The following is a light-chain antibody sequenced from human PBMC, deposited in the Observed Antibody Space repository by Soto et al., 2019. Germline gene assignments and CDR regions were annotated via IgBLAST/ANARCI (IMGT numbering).Light chain of an antibody. J-gene: IGKJ1*01. CDR3: QQTYSSLWT. CDR1: QSITNL. V-gene: IGKV1-39*01. CDR2: GTS. Sequence: DIQMTQSPSSLSASVGDRVTITCRASQSITNLLNWYQHKPGQAPKLLIYGTSSLLTGVPSRFSGSGSGTDFTLTISGLQLEDFATYYCQQTYSSLWTVGQGTKVDI.